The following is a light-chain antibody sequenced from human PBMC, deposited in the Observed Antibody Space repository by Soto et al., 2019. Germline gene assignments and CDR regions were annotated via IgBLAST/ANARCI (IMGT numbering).Light chain of an antibody. V-gene: IGKV4-1*01. CDR3: QQYHSGPIT. CDR1: QSVLSSSNNKNY. Sequence: DIVMTQSPDSLTVSLGEMATINCKSSQSVLSSSNNKNYLAWHQQKPGQPPKVLIYWASTRESGVPDRFGGSGSGTDFTLTINNVQAEDVAVYYCQQYHSGPITFGQGTRLEIK. J-gene: IGKJ5*01. CDR2: WAS.